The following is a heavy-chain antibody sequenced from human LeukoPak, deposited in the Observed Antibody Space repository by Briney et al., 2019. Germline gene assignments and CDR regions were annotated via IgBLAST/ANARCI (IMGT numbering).Heavy chain of an antibody. J-gene: IGHJ4*02. V-gene: IGHV4-59*01. CDR3: ARDRGYYGSGSYYQFDY. Sequence: SETLSLTCTVSGGSISSYYWSWIRQPPGKGLEWIGYIYYSGSTNYNPSLKSRVTISVDTSKNQFSLKLSSVTAADTAVYYCARDRGYYGSGSYYQFDYWGQGTLVTVSS. D-gene: IGHD3-10*01. CDR1: GGSISSYY. CDR2: IYYSGST.